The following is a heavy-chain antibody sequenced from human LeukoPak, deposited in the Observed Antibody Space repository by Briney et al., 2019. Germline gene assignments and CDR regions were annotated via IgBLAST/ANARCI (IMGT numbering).Heavy chain of an antibody. J-gene: IGHJ6*04. D-gene: IGHD3-10*02. V-gene: IGHV3-48*04. CDR2: ISSSGSTI. CDR3: AELGITMIGGV. CDR1: GFTFINYW. Sequence: GGSLRLSCAASGFTFINYWMSWVRPAPGKGLEWVSYISSSGSTIYYADSVKGRFTISRDNAKNSLYLQMNSLRAEDTAVYYCAELGITMIGGVWGKGTTVTISS.